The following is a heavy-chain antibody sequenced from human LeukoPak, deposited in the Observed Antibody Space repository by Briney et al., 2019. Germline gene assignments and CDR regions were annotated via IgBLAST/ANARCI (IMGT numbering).Heavy chain of an antibody. D-gene: IGHD6-13*01. V-gene: IGHV3-23*01. J-gene: IGHJ4*02. CDR2: ISGSDDST. CDR1: GFTFSSYA. CDR3: AKLRSGGPAAGNY. Sequence: SGGSLRLSCAASGFTFSSYAMSWVRQAPGKGLEWVSAISGSDDSTYYADSVKGRFTISRDNSKNTVYLQMNRLRAADTAVYYCAKLRSGGPAAGNYWGQGTLVTVSS.